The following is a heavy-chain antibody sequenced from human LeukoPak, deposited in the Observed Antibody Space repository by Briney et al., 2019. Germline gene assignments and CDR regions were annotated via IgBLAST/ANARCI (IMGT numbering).Heavy chain of an antibody. CDR2: IYWDDDK. CDR3: AHSGTVTSPHDAFDV. CDR1: GFSLSSSGVG. Sequence: SGPTLVKPTQTLTLTCTFSGFSLSSSGVGVGWIRQPPGKALEWLALIYWDDDKRYSPSLKSRLTITKDTSKNQVVLTLTNMDPVDTGTYYCAHSGTVTSPHDAFDVWGQGTMVTVSS. J-gene: IGHJ3*01. V-gene: IGHV2-5*02. D-gene: IGHD4-17*01.